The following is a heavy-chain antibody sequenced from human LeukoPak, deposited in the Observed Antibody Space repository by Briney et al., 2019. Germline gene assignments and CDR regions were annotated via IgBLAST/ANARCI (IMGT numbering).Heavy chain of an antibody. CDR2: ISSSGSNT. CDR1: GFSFSDYY. J-gene: IGHJ4*02. D-gene: IGHD6-13*01. V-gene: IGHV3-11*05. CDR3: ARADCSSWFDY. Sequence: TGGSLRLSCAASGFSFSDYYMVWIRQAAGKGPEWVSDISSSGSNTNYADSVRGRFTVSRDNAKNSLSLQMNRPRPEASAVYYCARADCSSWFDYWRQGTLVTVSS.